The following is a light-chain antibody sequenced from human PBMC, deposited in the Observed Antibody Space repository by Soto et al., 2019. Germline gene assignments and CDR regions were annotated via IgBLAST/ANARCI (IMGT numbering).Light chain of an antibody. V-gene: IGLV2-14*01. J-gene: IGLJ2*01. CDR1: RSDVGGYNY. Sequence: QSVLTQPASVSGSPGQSITISCTGTRSDVGGYNYVTWYQKHPGKAPKLVIYDVTNRPSGVSNRFSGSKSGNTASLTISGLQSGDEADYYCSSYTSNSAPCVLFGGGTKLTVL. CDR3: SSYTSNSAPCVL. CDR2: DVT.